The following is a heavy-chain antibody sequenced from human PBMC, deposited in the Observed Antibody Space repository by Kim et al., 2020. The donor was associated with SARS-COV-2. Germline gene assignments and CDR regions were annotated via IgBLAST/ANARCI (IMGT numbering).Heavy chain of an antibody. J-gene: IGHJ4*01. Sequence: GGSLRLSCAASGFTFSSYAMSWVRQAPGKGLEWVSAISGSGGRTYYADSVMGRFTISRDNSKNSLYLQMNSLRAAYTAVYYFAKILEYTLVRGVLFDFWG. V-gene: IGHV3-23*01. CDR2: ISGSGGRT. CDR1: GFTFSSYA. CDR3: AKILEYTLVRGVLFDF. D-gene: IGHD3-10*01.